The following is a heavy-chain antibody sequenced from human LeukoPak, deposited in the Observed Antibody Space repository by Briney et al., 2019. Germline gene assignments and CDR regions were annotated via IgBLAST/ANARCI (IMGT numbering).Heavy chain of an antibody. V-gene: IGHV3-30*01. D-gene: IGHD6-6*01. CDR1: GFTFSSYA. J-gene: IGHJ4*02. Sequence: AGSLRLSCATSGFTFSSYAMHWVRQAPGKGLEWVAVISYDGSNNYYADSVKGRFTISRDNSKNTLYLQMNSLRAEDTAVYYSARATLAARRYGGSIDYWGKGTLVTVSS. CDR3: ARATLAARRYGGSIDY. CDR2: ISYDGSNN.